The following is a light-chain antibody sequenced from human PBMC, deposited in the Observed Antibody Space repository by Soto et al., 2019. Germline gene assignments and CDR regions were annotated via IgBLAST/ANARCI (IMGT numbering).Light chain of an antibody. V-gene: IGKV3-15*01. Sequence: EVVMTQSPVTLSVSPGERATLSCRASQSVSSNLAWYQQKPGQAPWLLIYGASTRATGIPARFSGSRSGTEFTLTIRSLQSEDFAVYYCQQYNNWPRTFGQGTKLEIK. J-gene: IGKJ2*01. CDR2: GAS. CDR1: QSVSSN. CDR3: QQYNNWPRT.